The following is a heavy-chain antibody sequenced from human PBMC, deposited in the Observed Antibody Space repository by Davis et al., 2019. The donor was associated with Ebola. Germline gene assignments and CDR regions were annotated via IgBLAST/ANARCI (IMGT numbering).Heavy chain of an antibody. D-gene: IGHD3-10*01. CDR2: IYAGDSDT. V-gene: IGHV5-51*01. CDR3: AKTHDGSYFYGMDV. Sequence: GESLKTSCKGSGYSFSRYWIGWVRQTPGKGLEWMGIIYAGDSDTRYSPSFQGHVSISVDESINTAYLQWSSLEASDTAMYYCAKTHDGSYFYGMDVWGQGTTVIVSS. J-gene: IGHJ6*02. CDR1: GYSFSRYW.